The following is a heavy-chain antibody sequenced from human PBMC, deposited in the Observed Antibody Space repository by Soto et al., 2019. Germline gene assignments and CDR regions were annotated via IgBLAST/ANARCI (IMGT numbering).Heavy chain of an antibody. CDR1: GFTFSIYV. Sequence: GGSLRLSCAASGFTFSIYVMTWVRQSPGKGLEWVSSMSRTGDNTYYADSVKGRFTISRDNSKNTLYLQMNSLRAEDTAIYYCAKDQSNSNPLYYFDFWRPGTLVTVSS. CDR3: AKDQSNSNPLYYFDF. V-gene: IGHV3-23*01. J-gene: IGHJ4*02. D-gene: IGHD3-22*01. CDR2: MSRTGDNT.